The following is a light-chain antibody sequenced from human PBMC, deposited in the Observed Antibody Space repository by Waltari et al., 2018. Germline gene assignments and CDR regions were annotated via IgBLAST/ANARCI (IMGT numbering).Light chain of an antibody. CDR3: QQLSGYPFT. CDR2: AVS. V-gene: IGKV1-9*01. Sequence: DIQLTQSPSFLSASVGDRVTITCRASQDISTYLAWYQQKPGKAPKLLIHAVSTLQAGVPSRFSGGGSGTECTLTISSLQPEDFATYYCQQLSGYPFTFGPGTKVDIK. CDR1: QDISTY. J-gene: IGKJ3*01.